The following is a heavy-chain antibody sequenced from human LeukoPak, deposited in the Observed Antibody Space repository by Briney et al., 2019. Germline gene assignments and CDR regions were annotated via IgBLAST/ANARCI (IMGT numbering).Heavy chain of an antibody. CDR3: ARDRRYSGSYYD. CDR1: GYTFTGYY. D-gene: IGHD1-26*01. Sequence: ASVKVSCKASGYTFTGYYMHWVRQAPGQGLEWMGWINPNSGGTNYAQKFQGRVTMTRDTSISTAYMELRSLRSDDTAVYYCARDRRYSGSYYDWGQGTLVTVSS. J-gene: IGHJ4*02. CDR2: INPNSGGT. V-gene: IGHV1-2*02.